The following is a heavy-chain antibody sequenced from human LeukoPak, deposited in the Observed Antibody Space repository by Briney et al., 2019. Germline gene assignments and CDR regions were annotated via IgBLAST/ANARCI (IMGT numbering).Heavy chain of an antibody. CDR1: GCTFGNSL. V-gene: IGHV5-10-1*01. Sequence: GESLKISCKGCGCTFGNSLSSWVRQMAGKGLEWMSRIDPSDSYINYSPSFEGHIILSADKSIDTAYLQWRSLKASDTATYYCTRHGVWREGLASDPFDLWGQGTMVTVSS. CDR2: IDPSDSYI. CDR3: TRHGVWREGLASDPFDL. J-gene: IGHJ3*01. D-gene: IGHD3-3*01.